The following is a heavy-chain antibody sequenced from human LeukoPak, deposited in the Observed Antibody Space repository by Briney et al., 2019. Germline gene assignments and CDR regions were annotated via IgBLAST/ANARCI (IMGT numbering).Heavy chain of an antibody. Sequence: GGSLRLSCAASGFTFSSYAMSWVRQASGKGLEWVSAISGSGGSTYYADSVKGRFTISRDNSKNTLYLQMNSLRAEDTAVYYCAKSGDYGDYGESNYFDYWGQGTLVTVSS. D-gene: IGHD4-17*01. V-gene: IGHV3-23*01. CDR3: AKSGDYGDYGESNYFDY. CDR1: GFTFSSYA. J-gene: IGHJ4*02. CDR2: ISGSGGST.